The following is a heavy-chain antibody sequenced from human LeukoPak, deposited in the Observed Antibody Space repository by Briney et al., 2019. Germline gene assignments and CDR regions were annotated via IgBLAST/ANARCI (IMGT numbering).Heavy chain of an antibody. CDR2: ISYDGSNK. J-gene: IGHJ6*04. CDR3: AKDLRDYYYYYGMDV. CDR1: GFTFSSYG. V-gene: IGHV3-30*18. Sequence: GGSLRLSCAASGFTFSSYGMHWVRRAPGKGLEWVAVISYDGSNKYYADSVKGRFTISRDNSKNTLYLQMNSLRAEDTAVYYCAKDLRDYYYYYGMDVWGKGTTVTVSS.